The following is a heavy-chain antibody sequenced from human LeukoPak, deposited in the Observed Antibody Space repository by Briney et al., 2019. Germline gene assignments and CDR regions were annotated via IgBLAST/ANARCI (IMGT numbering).Heavy chain of an antibody. V-gene: IGHV3-7*03. D-gene: IGHD6-6*01. CDR1: GFTFSRYA. Sequence: GGSLRLSCAASGFTFSRYAMHWVRQAPGKGLEWVASINSDGSEGYYADVVKGRFTISRDNAKNSLYLQINSLRAEDTAVYYCARSSYSSSSSVWGQGTMVTVSS. CDR3: ARSSYSSSSSV. J-gene: IGHJ3*01. CDR2: INSDGSEG.